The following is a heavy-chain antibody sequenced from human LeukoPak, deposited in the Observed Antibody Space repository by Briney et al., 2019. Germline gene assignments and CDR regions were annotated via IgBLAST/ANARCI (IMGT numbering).Heavy chain of an antibody. V-gene: IGHV4-59*01. J-gene: IGHJ4*02. CDR3: AGGPYYDFWSGYPQTALGY. CDR2: IYYSGST. D-gene: IGHD3-3*01. Sequence: SSETLSLTCTVSGASISNYYWSWIRQPPGKGLEWIGYIYYSGSTNYNPSLKSRVTISVDTSRNQFSLKLSSVTAADTAVYYCAGGPYYDFWSGYPQTALGYWGQGTLVTVSS. CDR1: GASISNYY.